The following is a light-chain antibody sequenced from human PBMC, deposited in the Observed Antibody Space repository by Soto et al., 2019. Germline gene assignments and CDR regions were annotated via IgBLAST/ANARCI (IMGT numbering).Light chain of an antibody. CDR2: DAS. Sequence: EIVLTQSPGTLSLSPGERATLSCRASQSVSNSYLAWYQHKPGQAPRLLIYDASSRATAIPDRFSGSGSGTDFTLTISSLEPEDFAVYYCQQYGTSPYAFGQGTKLEIK. CDR3: QQYGTSPYA. J-gene: IGKJ2*01. V-gene: IGKV3-20*01. CDR1: QSVSNSY.